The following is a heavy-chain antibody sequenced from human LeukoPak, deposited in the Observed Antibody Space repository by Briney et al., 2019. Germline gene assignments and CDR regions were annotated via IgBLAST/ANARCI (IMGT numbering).Heavy chain of an antibody. CDR3: AIFLRGQEPDFDY. Sequence: SVKVSCKASGGTFSSYAISWVRQAPGQGLEWMGRIIPILGIANYAQKFQGRVTMTEDTSTDTAYMELSSLRSEDTAVYYCAIFLRGQEPDFDYWGQGTLVTVSS. CDR1: GGTFSSYA. J-gene: IGHJ4*02. D-gene: IGHD1-14*01. CDR2: IIPILGIA. V-gene: IGHV1-69*04.